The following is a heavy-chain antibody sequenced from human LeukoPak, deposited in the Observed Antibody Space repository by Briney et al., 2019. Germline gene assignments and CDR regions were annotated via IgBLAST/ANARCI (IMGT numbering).Heavy chain of an antibody. Sequence: GGSLRLSCAASGFTFSRNAMTWVRQAPGQGLEWVSGISGSGDNTYYADSVRGRFTISRDDSKNTLDLQMNSLRAEDTAVYYCSYCSGGDCYAGLDYWGQGTLVTVSS. CDR3: SYCSGGDCYAGLDY. J-gene: IGHJ4*02. CDR2: ISGSGDNT. V-gene: IGHV3-23*01. D-gene: IGHD2-15*01. CDR1: GFTFSRNA.